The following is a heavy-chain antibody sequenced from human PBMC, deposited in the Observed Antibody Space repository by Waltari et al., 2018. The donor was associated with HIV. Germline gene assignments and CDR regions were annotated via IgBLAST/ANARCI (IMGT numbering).Heavy chain of an antibody. V-gene: IGHV3-23*04. J-gene: IGHJ4*02. CDR3: AKRQQLVPDFDY. CDR2: ISGRGGRT. Sequence: EVQLVESGGGLVQPGGSLRLSCAASGFTFSSYAMSWVRQAPGRGWEWVSAISGRGGRTYYADSVKGRFTISRDNSKNTLYLQMNSLRAEDTAVYYCAKRQQLVPDFDYWGQGTLVTVSS. D-gene: IGHD6-13*01. CDR1: GFTFSSYA.